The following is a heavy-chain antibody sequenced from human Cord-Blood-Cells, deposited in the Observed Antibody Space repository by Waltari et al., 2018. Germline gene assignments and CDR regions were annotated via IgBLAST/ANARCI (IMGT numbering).Heavy chain of an antibody. Sequence: QVQLVQSGAEVKKPGASVKVSCKASGYTFTSYDIKWVRQATGQGLEWMGWMNPNSGNTGYAQKLQGRVTMTRNTSISTAYMELSSLRSEDTAVYYCARQSPGIAAAGPGFDYWGQGTLVTVSS. CDR2: MNPNSGNT. D-gene: IGHD6-13*01. CDR3: ARQSPGIAAAGPGFDY. CDR1: GYTFTSYD. J-gene: IGHJ4*02. V-gene: IGHV1-8*01.